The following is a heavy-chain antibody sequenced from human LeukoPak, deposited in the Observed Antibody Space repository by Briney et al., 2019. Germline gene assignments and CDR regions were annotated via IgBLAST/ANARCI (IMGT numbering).Heavy chain of an antibody. V-gene: IGHV5-51*01. J-gene: IGHJ6*03. Sequence: GESLKISCKASGYTFTSYWITWVRQMPGKVLEWMGIIHPGDSETRYSPSFQGQVTMSVDKSISTAYLQWSSLKASDTAMYYCAKGYYYMDVWGKGTTVTISS. CDR3: AKGYYYMDV. CDR1: GYTFTSYW. CDR2: IHPGDSET.